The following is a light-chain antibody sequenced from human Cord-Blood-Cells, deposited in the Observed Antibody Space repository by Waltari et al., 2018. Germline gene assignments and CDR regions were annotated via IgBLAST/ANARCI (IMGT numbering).Light chain of an antibody. V-gene: IGLV3-19*01. CDR3: NSRDSSGNHYV. CDR2: GKN. Sequence: SSELTQDPAVSVALGQTVRITCKGDILRSYYASWYQQKPGQAHVLVIYGKNNRPSGIPDRFSGSSSGNTASLTITGAQAEDEADYYCNSRDSSGNHYVFGTGTKVTVL. CDR1: ILRSYY. J-gene: IGLJ1*01.